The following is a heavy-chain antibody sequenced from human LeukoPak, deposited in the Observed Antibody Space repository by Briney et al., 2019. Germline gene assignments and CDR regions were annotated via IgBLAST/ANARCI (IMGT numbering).Heavy chain of an antibody. Sequence: ASVKVSCKASGYILSSNYMHWVRQAPGQGLEWMGIINPSGGRTDHAQKFQGRVTMTRDTSTSTVYMELNSLRSEDTALYYWARTYCGGDCNNRYFDYWGQGTLVTVSS. V-gene: IGHV1-46*01. CDR2: INPSGGRT. CDR3: ARTYCGGDCNNRYFDY. CDR1: GYILSSNY. D-gene: IGHD2-21*02. J-gene: IGHJ4*02.